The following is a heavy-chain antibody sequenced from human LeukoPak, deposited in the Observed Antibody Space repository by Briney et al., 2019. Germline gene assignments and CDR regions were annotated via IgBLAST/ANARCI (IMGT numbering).Heavy chain of an antibody. J-gene: IGHJ4*02. D-gene: IGHD6-6*01. CDR3: AKDSGAARSYFDY. V-gene: IGHV3-23*01. CDR1: GFTFSTYA. CDR2: ISGSGGST. Sequence: GGSLRLSCAASGFTFSTYAMSWVRQAPGKGLVWVSAISGSGGSTYYADSVKGRFTISRDNSKNTLYLQMNSLRAEDTAVYYCAKDSGAARSYFDYWGQGTLVTVSS.